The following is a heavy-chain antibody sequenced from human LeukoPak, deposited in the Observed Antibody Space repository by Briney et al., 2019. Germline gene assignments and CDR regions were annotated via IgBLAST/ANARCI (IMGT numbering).Heavy chain of an antibody. V-gene: IGHV3-7*04. CDR1: GFTFSSYR. D-gene: IGHD1-1*01. CDR3: ARVAPSGTNFDY. Sequence: GGSLRLSCAASGFTFSSYRMSWVRQAPGKGLEWVANIKQDGSEKYYVDSVKGRFTTSRDNAKNSLYLQMNSLRAEDTAVYYCARVAPSGTNFDYWGQGTLVTVSS. J-gene: IGHJ4*02. CDR2: IKQDGSEK.